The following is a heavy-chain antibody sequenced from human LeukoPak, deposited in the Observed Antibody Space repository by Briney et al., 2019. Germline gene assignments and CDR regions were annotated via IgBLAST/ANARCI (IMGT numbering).Heavy chain of an antibody. V-gene: IGHV3-15*01. CDR2: IKNKGAGGTT. CDR3: TTLLAVTPLSDIYDY. D-gene: IGHD3-3*01. Sequence: GGSLRLSCAASGFTFSKNAMSWVRQAPGQGLEWVGRIKNKGAGGTTDYAAPVKGRFTISRDDSKTKLYMQMNSQKTEDTAVYFCTTLLAVTPLSDIYDYWGQGTLVTVSS. CDR1: GFTFSKNA. J-gene: IGHJ4*02.